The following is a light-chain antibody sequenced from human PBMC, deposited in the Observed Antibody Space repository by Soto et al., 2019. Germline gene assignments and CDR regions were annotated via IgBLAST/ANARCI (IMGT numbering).Light chain of an antibody. Sequence: EIVLTQSPATLSLSPGERAALSCRASQSVGSHLAWYQQRPGQAPRLLIYESSSRVSGIPARFSGSRSGTKFTLTISSLESEDFAVYYCQQRSNWPLTFGGGTKV. V-gene: IGKV3-11*01. J-gene: IGKJ4*01. CDR1: QSVGSH. CDR2: ESS. CDR3: QQRSNWPLT.